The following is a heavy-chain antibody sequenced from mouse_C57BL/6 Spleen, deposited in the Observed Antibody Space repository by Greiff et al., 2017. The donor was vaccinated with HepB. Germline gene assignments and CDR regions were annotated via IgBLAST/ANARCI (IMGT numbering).Heavy chain of an antibody. D-gene: IGHD2-3*01. CDR2: IHPNSGST. CDR1: GYTFTSYW. CDR3: ARWLLGYFDV. V-gene: IGHV1-64*01. Sequence: QVQLKQSGAELVKPGASVKLSCKASGYTFTSYWMHWVKQRPGQGLEWIGMIHPNSGSTNYNEKFKSKATLTVDKSSSTAYMQLSSLTSEDSAVYYCARWLLGYFDVWGTGTTVTVSS. J-gene: IGHJ1*03.